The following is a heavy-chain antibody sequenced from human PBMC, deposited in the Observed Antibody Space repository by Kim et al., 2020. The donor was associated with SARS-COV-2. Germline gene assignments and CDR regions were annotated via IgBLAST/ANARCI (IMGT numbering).Heavy chain of an antibody. CDR3: ARVLLRCIDV. V-gene: IGHV1-18*01. CDR2: GNT. Sequence: GNTSYARKLKGRVTMTTDTSTSTANMELRSLGADDAAEYYCARVLLRCIDVWGQGTTVTVSS. D-gene: IGHD2-15*01. J-gene: IGHJ6*02.